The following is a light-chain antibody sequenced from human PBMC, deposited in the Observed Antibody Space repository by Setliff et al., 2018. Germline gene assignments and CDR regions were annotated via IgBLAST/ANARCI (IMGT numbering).Light chain of an antibody. V-gene: IGLV1-44*01. Sequence: QSALTQPPSASETPGQRVTISCSGSSSNIGSKTVSWYQQLPGTAPKLLIYSNDQRPSGVTDRFSGSKSGTSASLAISGPQSEDEADYYCAAWDDSLNSYVFGTGTKVTVL. CDR1: SSNIGSKT. J-gene: IGLJ1*01. CDR3: AAWDDSLNSYV. CDR2: SND.